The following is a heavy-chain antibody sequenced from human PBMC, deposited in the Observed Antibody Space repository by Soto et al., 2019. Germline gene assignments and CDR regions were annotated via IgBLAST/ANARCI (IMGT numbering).Heavy chain of an antibody. CDR3: ARGGVGGSPFDY. CDR1: GGTFSSYA. Sequence: GASVKVSCKSSGGTFSSYAISCVRQAPGQGLEWMGGIIPIFGTANYAQKFQGRVTITADESTSTAYMELSSLRSEDTAVYYCARGGVGGSPFDYWGQGTLVTVSS. CDR2: IIPIFGTA. V-gene: IGHV1-69*13. J-gene: IGHJ4*02. D-gene: IGHD2-15*01.